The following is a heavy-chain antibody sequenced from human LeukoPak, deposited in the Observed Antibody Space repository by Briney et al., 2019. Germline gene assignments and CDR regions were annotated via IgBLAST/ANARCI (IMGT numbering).Heavy chain of an antibody. J-gene: IGHJ4*02. D-gene: IGHD6-13*01. CDR2: ISYEGSNK. V-gene: IGHV3-30*01. Sequence: PGGSLRLSCAASGFRFSSYAMHWVRQAPGKGLERVAVISYEGSNKYYADAVKGRFTISRDKSKNTLYLQMNSLRAEDTAVYYCARSSSWPGLDLYYFDNWGQGTLVTVSS. CDR1: GFRFSSYA. CDR3: ARSSSWPGLDLYYFDN.